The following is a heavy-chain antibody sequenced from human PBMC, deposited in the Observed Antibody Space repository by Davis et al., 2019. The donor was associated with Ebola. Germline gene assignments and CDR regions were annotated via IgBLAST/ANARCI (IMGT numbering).Heavy chain of an antibody. J-gene: IGHJ1*01. CDR2: IIPILNIA. Sequence: SVKVSCKASGCNFSDYTLSWVRQAPGQGLEWVGCIIPILNIADSAQKFRGRVTISADHATNTAYMEMSSLTSEDTAMYYCARDGDVDVVVVPPDGGTSAYFQYWGQGTLVTVSS. CDR3: ARDGDVDVVVVPPDGGTSAYFQY. V-gene: IGHV1-69*10. D-gene: IGHD2-2*01. CDR1: GCNFSDYT.